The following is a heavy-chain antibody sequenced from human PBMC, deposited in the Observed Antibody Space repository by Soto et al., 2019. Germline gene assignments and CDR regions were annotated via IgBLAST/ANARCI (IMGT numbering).Heavy chain of an antibody. J-gene: IGHJ4*02. D-gene: IGHD3-10*01. CDR2: FRTSGDGGTT. Sequence: GGSLRLACAASGFTFSDYSMSWVLQAPGNGLEWVSGFRTSGDGGTTYYADSVKGRFTISRDNSKNTLFLKMNRLRAEDKAIYYCEKKVNSGSGSQYFDYWGQGTLVPVFS. CDR3: EKKVNSGSGSQYFDY. CDR1: GFTFSDYS. V-gene: IGHV3-23*01.